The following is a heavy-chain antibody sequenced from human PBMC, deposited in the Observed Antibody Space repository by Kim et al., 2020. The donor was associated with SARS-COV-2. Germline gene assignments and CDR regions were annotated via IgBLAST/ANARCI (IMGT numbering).Heavy chain of an antibody. V-gene: IGHV3-30-3*01. CDR3: ARDPCLLRGGPAYYY. CDR1: GFTFSSCA. Sequence: GGSLRLSCAASGFTFSSCAMHWVRQAPGKGLEWVAVISYDGSNKYYADSVKGRFTISRDNSKNTLYLQMNSLRAEDTAVYYCARDPCLLRGGPAYYY. D-gene: IGHD3-10*01. J-gene: IGHJ6*01. CDR2: ISYDGSNK.